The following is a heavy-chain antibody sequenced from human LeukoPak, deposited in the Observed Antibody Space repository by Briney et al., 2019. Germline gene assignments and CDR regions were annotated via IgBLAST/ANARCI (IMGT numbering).Heavy chain of an antibody. V-gene: IGHV6-1*01. CDR3: ARVENYYYDSSAVPGPGAFDI. D-gene: IGHD3-22*01. CDR1: GDSVSSNSAA. Sequence: SQTLSLTCAISGDSVSSNSAAWNWIRQSPSRGLEWLGRTYYRSKWYNDYAVSVKSRITINPDTSKNQFSLQLNSVTPEDTAVYYCARVENYYYDSSAVPGPGAFDIWGQGTMVTVSS. CDR2: TYYRSKWYN. J-gene: IGHJ3*02.